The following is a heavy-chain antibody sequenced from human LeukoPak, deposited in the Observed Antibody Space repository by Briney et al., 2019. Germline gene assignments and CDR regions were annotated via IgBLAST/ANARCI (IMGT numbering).Heavy chain of an antibody. CDR2: ISWNSGSI. D-gene: IGHD4-17*01. V-gene: IGHV3-9*01. CDR3: AKAETVTQRGYFDY. Sequence: GGSLRLSCAASGFTFDDYAIHWVRHAPGKGLEWVSGISWNSGSIGYADSVKGRFTISRDNSKNTLYLQMNSLRAEDTAVYYCAKAETVTQRGYFDYWGQGTLVTVSS. J-gene: IGHJ4*02. CDR1: GFTFDDYA.